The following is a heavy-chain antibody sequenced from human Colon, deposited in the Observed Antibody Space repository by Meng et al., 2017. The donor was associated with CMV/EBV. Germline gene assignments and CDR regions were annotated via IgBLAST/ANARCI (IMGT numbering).Heavy chain of an antibody. CDR2: IKQDGNEK. CDR1: GYTFSRYW. D-gene: IGHD2-8*02. Sequence: GESLKISCAASGYTFSRYWMSWVRQAPGKGLEWVANIKQDGNEKYYVDSVRGRFTISRDNAKNSLYLQMNNLRAEDTALYYCARDSGYCTGSTCSGWFDPWGQGTLVTVSS. V-gene: IGHV3-7*01. J-gene: IGHJ5*02. CDR3: ARDSGYCTGSTCSGWFDP.